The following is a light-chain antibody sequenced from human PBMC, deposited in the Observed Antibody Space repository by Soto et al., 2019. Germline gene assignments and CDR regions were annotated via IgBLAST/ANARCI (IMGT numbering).Light chain of an antibody. CDR1: QSVSTSK. J-gene: IGKJ1*01. V-gene: IGKV3-20*01. Sequence: IVLTQSPGTLSLSPGVRATLSCRTSQSVSTSKLAWYQQRPGQAPRLLMYDASRRATGIPDRLSGSGSGTDFTLTYSRLEPEDVAVYYCQQYVNFCCTVAQVTKFYIK. CDR3: QQYVNFCCT. CDR2: DAS.